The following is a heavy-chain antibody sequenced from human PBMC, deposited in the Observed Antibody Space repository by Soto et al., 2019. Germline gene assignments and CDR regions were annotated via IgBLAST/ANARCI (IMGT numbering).Heavy chain of an antibody. D-gene: IGHD2-2*01. J-gene: IGHJ6*02. CDR1: GGTFSSYA. CDR2: IIPIFGTA. Sequence: QVQLVQSGAEVKKPGSSVKVSCKASGGTFSSYAISWVRQAPGQGLEWMGGIIPIFGTANYAQKFQGRVTITADESTSTAYMELSSLRSEYTAVYYWASRVYCRSTSCYGDSGYYYGMDVWGQGTTVTVSS. V-gene: IGHV1-69*01. CDR3: ASRVYCRSTSCYGDSGYYYGMDV.